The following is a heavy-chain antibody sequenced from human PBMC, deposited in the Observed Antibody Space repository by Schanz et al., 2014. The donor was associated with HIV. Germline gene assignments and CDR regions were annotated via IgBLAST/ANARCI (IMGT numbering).Heavy chain of an antibody. CDR1: GFTFSSYG. V-gene: IGHV3-33*08. CDR3: ARSGQRRGKPGVDYYYYGMDV. D-gene: IGHD3-3*01. J-gene: IGHJ6*02. CDR2: IWYDGSNK. Sequence: QVQLVESGGGVVQPGRSLRLSCAASGFTFSSYGMHWVRQAPGKGLAWVAVIWYDGSNKYYADSVKGRFTISRDNSKTTVYLQRSSLSAEDTAVYYCARSGQRRGKPGVDYYYYGMDVWGQGTTVTFSS.